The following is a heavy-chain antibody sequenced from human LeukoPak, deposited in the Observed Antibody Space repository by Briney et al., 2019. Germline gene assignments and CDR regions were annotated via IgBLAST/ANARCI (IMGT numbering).Heavy chain of an antibody. D-gene: IGHD5-12*01. CDR3: ARKWLRSNWFDP. Sequence: SETLSLTCAVYGGSFSGYYWSWIRQPPGKGLEWIGEINHSGSTNYNPSLKSRVTISVDTSKNQFSLKLSSVTAADTAVYYCARKWLRSNWFDPWGQGTLVTVSS. V-gene: IGHV4-34*01. CDR2: INHSGST. J-gene: IGHJ5*02. CDR1: GGSFSGYY.